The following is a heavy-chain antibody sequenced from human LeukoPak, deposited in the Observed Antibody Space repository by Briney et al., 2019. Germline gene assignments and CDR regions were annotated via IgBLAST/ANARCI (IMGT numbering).Heavy chain of an antibody. V-gene: IGHV4-59*01. CDR3: ARVSAGEAAGEGWFDP. D-gene: IGHD6-25*01. J-gene: IGHJ5*02. CDR1: GGSISSYY. Sequence: SETLSLTCTVSGGSISSYYWSWIRQPPGKGLEWIGYIYYSGSTNYNPSLKSRVTISVDTSKNQFSLKLSSVTAADTAVYYCARVSAGEAAGEGWFDPWGQGTLVTVSS. CDR2: IYYSGST.